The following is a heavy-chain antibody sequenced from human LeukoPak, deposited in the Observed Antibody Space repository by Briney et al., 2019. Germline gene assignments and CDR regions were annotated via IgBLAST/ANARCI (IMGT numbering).Heavy chain of an antibody. CDR3: AAHYYDSSGYPYYFDY. V-gene: IGHV4-4*07. CDR1: GGSISSYY. CDR2: IYTSGST. J-gene: IGHJ4*02. D-gene: IGHD3-22*01. Sequence: SETLSLTCTVSGGSISSYYWSWIRQPAGKGLEWIGRIYTSGSTNYNPSLKSRVTMSVDTSKNQLSLKLSSVTAADTAVYYCAAHYYDSSGYPYYFDYWGQGTLVTVSS.